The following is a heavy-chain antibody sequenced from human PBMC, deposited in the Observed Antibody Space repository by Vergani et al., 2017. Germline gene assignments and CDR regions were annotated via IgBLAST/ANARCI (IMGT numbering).Heavy chain of an antibody. D-gene: IGHD3-16*01. J-gene: IGHJ4*02. Sequence: QVQLQESGPGPVKPSETLSLTCTVSGGSVSSGSYYWSWIRQPPGKGLEWIGYIYYSGSTNYNPSLKSRVTISVDTSKNQFSLKLSSVTAADTAVYYCARARSLGGRYDYWGQGTLVTVSS. CDR2: IYYSGST. CDR1: GGSVSSGSYY. CDR3: ARARSLGGRYDY. V-gene: IGHV4-61*01.